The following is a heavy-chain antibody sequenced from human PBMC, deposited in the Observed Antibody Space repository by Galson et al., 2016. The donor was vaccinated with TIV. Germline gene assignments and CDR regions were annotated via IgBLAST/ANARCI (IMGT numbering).Heavy chain of an antibody. D-gene: IGHD3-16*01. Sequence: SLRLSCAASGFTFSDYFMNWIRQAPGKGLEWISYISSSGITTHYADSVKGRFTISRDNAKNSLYRQMNSLTADDPAMYSCSGMITGIDPFDQWGPEPWSPSPQ. V-gene: IGHV3-11*01. CDR2: ISSSGITT. CDR3: SGMITGIDPFDQ. J-gene: IGHJ4*01. CDR1: GFTFSDYF.